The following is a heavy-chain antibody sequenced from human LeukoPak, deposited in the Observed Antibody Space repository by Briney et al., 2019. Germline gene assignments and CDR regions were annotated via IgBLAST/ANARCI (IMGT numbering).Heavy chain of an antibody. V-gene: IGHV3-7*02. CDR1: GFTFSSYW. J-gene: IGHJ4*02. CDR3: ARGPAAGNLLGY. Sequence: GGALRLSCAASGFTFSSYWMSWVREAPGKGLEWGANIKQDGSEKYNVDSLKGRFNISRDNAKKSLFLQMNSLRAEDTAVYYCARGPAAGNLLGYWGQGTLVTVSS. CDR2: IKQDGSEK. D-gene: IGHD6-19*01.